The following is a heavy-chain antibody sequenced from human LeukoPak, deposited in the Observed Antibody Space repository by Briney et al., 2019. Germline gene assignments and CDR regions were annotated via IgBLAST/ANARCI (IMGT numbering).Heavy chain of an antibody. CDR1: GGSFSGYY. CDR2: INHSGST. D-gene: IGHD3-10*01. J-gene: IGHJ6*02. V-gene: IGHV4-34*01. Sequence: SETLSLTCAVYGGSFSGYYWSWIRQPPGKGLEWIGEINHSGSTNYNPSLKSRVTISVDTSKNQFSLKLSSVTAADTAVYYCARVRITMVRGVILYYYGMDAWGQGTTVTVSS. CDR3: ARVRITMVRGVILYYYGMDA.